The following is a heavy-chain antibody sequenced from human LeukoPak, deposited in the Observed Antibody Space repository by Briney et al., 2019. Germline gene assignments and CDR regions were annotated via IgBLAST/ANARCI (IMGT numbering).Heavy chain of an antibody. J-gene: IGHJ4*02. CDR2: IYPGDSDT. V-gene: IGHV5-51*01. Sequence: GESLKISCKGPGYSFTSHWIGWVRQMPGKGLEWMGIIYPGDSDTRYSPSFQGQVTISADKSISTAYLQWSSLKASDTAMYYCARRKGYYDSSGYVGYWGQGTLVTVSS. CDR3: ARRKGYYDSSGYVGY. D-gene: IGHD3-22*01. CDR1: GYSFTSHW.